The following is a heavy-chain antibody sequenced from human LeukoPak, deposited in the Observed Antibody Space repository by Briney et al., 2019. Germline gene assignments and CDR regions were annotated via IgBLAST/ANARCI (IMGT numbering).Heavy chain of an antibody. CDR2: ISGSGGSI. J-gene: IGHJ4*02. Sequence: GGSLRLSCAASGFTFSSYAMSWVRQAPGKGLEWVSAISGSGGSIYYADSVKGRFTISRDNSKNTLYLQMNSLRAEDTAVYYCAKDDGGSIAVAGQFDYWGQGTLVTVSS. CDR3: AKDDGGSIAVAGQFDY. CDR1: GFTFSSYA. D-gene: IGHD6-19*01. V-gene: IGHV3-23*01.